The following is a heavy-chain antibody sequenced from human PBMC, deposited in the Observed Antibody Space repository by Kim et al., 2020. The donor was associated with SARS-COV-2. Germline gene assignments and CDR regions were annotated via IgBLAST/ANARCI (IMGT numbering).Heavy chain of an antibody. CDR3: ARQSRGSGIWFDP. CDR2: IYYSGST. V-gene: IGHV4-39*01. Sequence: SETLSLTCTASGGSISSSSKYWGWIRQPPGKGLEGIGSIYYSGSTYYNPSLKSRVTISVDTSKNQFSLKLSSVTAADTAVYYCARQSRGSGIWFDPWGQGTLVSVSS. CDR1: GGSISSSSKY. J-gene: IGHJ5*02. D-gene: IGHD3-10*01.